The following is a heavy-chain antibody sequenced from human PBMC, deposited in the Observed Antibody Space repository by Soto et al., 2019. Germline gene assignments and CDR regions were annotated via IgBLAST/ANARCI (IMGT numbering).Heavy chain of an antibody. CDR3: VSYAVAATY. V-gene: IGHV1-8*02. J-gene: IGHJ4*02. Sequence: ASVKVSCKASGYTFTTYDIHWVRQATGQGLEWMGWMNPNSGNTGYAQKFQDRITLTRDTSITTAYMELSSLTSDDTAIYFCVSYAVAATYWGQGTQVTVSS. D-gene: IGHD2-2*01. CDR1: GYTFTTYD. CDR2: MNPNSGNT.